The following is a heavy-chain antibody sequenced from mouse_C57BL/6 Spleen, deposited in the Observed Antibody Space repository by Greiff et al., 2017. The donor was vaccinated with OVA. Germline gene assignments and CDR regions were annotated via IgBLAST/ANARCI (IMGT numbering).Heavy chain of an antibody. V-gene: IGHV2-2*01. J-gene: IGHJ2*01. CDR1: GFSLPSYG. CDR3: ARDYYGSSFDY. Sequence: VQLQQSGPGLVQPSQSLSITCTVSGFSLPSYGVHWVRQSPGKGLEWLGVIWRGGSTDYNAAFISRLSISKDNSKSQVFFKMNSLQADDTAIDYCARDYYGSSFDYWGQGTTRTVSS. D-gene: IGHD1-1*01. CDR2: IWRGGST.